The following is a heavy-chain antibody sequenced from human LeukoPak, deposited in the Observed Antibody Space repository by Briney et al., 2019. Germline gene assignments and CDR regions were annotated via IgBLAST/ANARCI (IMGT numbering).Heavy chain of an antibody. Sequence: SETLSLTCTVSGGSISSYYWSWIRQPPGKGLEWIGYIYYSGSINYNPSLKSRVTISVDTSKNQFSLKLSSVTAADTAVYYCARIVVVPAAHRAYYFDYWGQGTLVTVSS. CDR3: ARIVVVPAAHRAYYFDY. D-gene: IGHD2-2*01. J-gene: IGHJ4*02. CDR1: GGSISSYY. V-gene: IGHV4-59*01. CDR2: IYYSGSI.